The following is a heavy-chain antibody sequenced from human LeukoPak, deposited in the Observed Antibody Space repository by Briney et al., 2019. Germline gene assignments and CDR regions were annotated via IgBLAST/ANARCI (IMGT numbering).Heavy chain of an antibody. D-gene: IGHD2-2*01. CDR2: INQSGNI. CDR1: GGSFSGYY. V-gene: IGHV4-34*01. CDR3: ARGPRYCSSTSCYELDY. J-gene: IGHJ4*02. Sequence: SETLSLTCSVYGGSFSGYYWSWIRQPPGKGLEWIGEINQSGNINYNPSLKSRVFISADTAKNQFSLKMTSVIAADTAVYYCARGPRYCSSTSCYELDYWGQGTLVTVFS.